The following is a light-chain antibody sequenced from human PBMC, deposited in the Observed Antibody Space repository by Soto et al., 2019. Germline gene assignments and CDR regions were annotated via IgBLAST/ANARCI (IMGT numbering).Light chain of an antibody. CDR3: QQSYSTPYT. CDR1: QSVLYSSNNENF. J-gene: IGKJ2*01. Sequence: DIVMTQSPDSLAVSLGERATINCKSSQSVLYSSNNENFLAWYQQKPGQPPKLLIYWASTRESGVPDRFSGSGSGTDFTLTISSLQAEDVAVYYCQQSYSTPYTFGQGTKLEIK. V-gene: IGKV4-1*01. CDR2: WAS.